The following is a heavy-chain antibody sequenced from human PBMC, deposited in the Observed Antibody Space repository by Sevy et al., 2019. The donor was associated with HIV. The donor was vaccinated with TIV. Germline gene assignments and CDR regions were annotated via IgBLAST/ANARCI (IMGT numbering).Heavy chain of an antibody. CDR3: ARHNHQLSGYYYGMDV. J-gene: IGHJ6*02. D-gene: IGHD2-2*01. CDR1: GGSISSSSYY. CDR2: IYYSGST. Sequence: SETPSLTCTVSGGSISSSSYYWGWIRQPPGKGLEWIGSIYYSGSTYYNPSLKSRVTISVDTSKNQFSLKLSSVTAADTAVYYCARHNHQLSGYYYGMDVWGQGTTVTVSS. V-gene: IGHV4-39*01.